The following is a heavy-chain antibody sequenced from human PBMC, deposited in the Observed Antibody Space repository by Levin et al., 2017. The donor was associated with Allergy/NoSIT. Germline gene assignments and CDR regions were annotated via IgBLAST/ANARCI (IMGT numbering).Heavy chain of an antibody. V-gene: IGHV2-70*01. CDR3: ARISYYDDSGKYIGRAWFDP. J-gene: IGHJ5*02. CDR2: IDWYDDK. Sequence: SGPTLVKVTQTLTLTCTFSGFSLSTSGMCVSWIRQPPGKALEWLALIDWYDDKYYNTSLKTRLTISKDTSKNQVVLTMTNMDPVDTATYYCARISYYDDSGKYIGRAWFDPWGQGTLVTVSS. CDR1: GFSLSTSGMC. D-gene: IGHD3-22*01.